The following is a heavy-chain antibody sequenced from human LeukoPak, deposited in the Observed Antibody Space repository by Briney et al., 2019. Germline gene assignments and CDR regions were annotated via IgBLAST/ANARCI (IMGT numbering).Heavy chain of an antibody. CDR2: ISSSSSYI. D-gene: IGHD6-13*01. CDR3: ARLAAAPRDLYYMDV. Sequence: GGSLRLSCAASGFTFSSYAMNWVRQAPGKGLEWVSSISSSSSYIYYADSVKGRFTISRDNAKNSLYLQMNSLRAEDTAVYYCARLAAAPRDLYYMDVWGKGTTVTVSS. J-gene: IGHJ6*03. CDR1: GFTFSSYA. V-gene: IGHV3-21*01.